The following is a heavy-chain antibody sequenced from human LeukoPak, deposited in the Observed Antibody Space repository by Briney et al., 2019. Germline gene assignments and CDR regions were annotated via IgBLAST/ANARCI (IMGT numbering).Heavy chain of an antibody. V-gene: IGHV3-30*18. Sequence: PGGSLRLSCAASGFTFSSYGMHWVRQAPGKGLEWVAVISYDGRKKYYVDSVKGRFTISRDNSKNTLYLQMNSLRAEDTAVYYCAKDSSWGSGYFDYWGQGTLVTVSS. CDR3: AKDSSWGSGYFDY. D-gene: IGHD7-27*01. CDR1: GFTFSSYG. J-gene: IGHJ4*02. CDR2: ISYDGRKK.